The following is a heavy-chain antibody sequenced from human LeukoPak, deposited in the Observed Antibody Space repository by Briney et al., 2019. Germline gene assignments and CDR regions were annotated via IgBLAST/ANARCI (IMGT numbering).Heavy chain of an antibody. D-gene: IGHD1-26*01. V-gene: IGHV1-18*01. J-gene: IGHJ4*02. CDR2: ISAYNGNT. CDR1: GYTFTSYG. Sequence: ASVKVSCKASGYTFTSYGMSWVRQAPGQGLEWMGWISAYNGNTNYAQKLQGRVTMTTDTSTSTAYMELRSLRSDDTAVYYCAQSLYCGSYTRIDYWGQGTLVTVSS. CDR3: AQSLYCGSYTRIDY.